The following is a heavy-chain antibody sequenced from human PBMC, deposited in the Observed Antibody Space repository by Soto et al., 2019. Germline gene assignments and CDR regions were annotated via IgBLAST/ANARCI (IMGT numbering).Heavy chain of an antibody. D-gene: IGHD6-19*01. CDR1: GFTFSSYG. CDR2: ISYDGSNK. CDR3: AKDVEMSSGWWSDRYCYYGMDV. J-gene: IGHJ6*02. Sequence: PGGSLRLSCAASGFTFSSYGMHWVRQAPGKGLEWVAVISYDGSNKYYADSVKGRFTISRDNSKNTLYLQMNSLRAEDTAVYYCAKDVEMSSGWWSDRYCYYGMDVWGQGTTVTVSS. V-gene: IGHV3-30*18.